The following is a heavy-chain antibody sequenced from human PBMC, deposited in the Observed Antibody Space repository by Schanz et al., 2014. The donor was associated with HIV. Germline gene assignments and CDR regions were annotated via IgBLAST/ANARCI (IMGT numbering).Heavy chain of an antibody. CDR2: ISPYNGNT. D-gene: IGHD2-15*01. J-gene: IGHJ4*02. V-gene: IGHV1-18*01. Sequence: QVQLVQSGAEVKKPGASVKVSCKASGYTFISYDINWVRQAPGQGLEWMGWISPYNGNTNYAQNLQDRVTMTTDTSTSTAYMELRSLTSDDTAVYYCARAYCSGGSCHDYWGQGTLVTVSS. CDR1: GYTFISYD. CDR3: ARAYCSGGSCHDY.